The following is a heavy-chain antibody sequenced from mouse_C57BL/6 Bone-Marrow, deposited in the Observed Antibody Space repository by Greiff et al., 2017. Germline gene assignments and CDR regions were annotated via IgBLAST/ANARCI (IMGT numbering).Heavy chain of an antibody. Sequence: LQESGAELVRPGTSVKMSCKASGYTFTNYWIGWAKQRPGHGLEWIGDIYPGGGYTNYNEKFKGKATLTADKSSSTAYMQFSSLTSEDSAIYYCARCQNSSGTAWFAYWGQGTLVTVSA. CDR3: ARCQNSSGTAWFAY. V-gene: IGHV1-63*01. D-gene: IGHD3-2*02. CDR2: IYPGGGYT. J-gene: IGHJ3*01. CDR1: GYTFTNYW.